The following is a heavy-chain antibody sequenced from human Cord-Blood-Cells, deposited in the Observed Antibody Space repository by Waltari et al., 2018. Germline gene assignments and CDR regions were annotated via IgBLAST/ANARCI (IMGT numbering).Heavy chain of an antibody. V-gene: IGHV4-34*01. D-gene: IGHD3-9*01. Sequence: QVQLQQWGAGLLKPSETLSLTCAVYGGSFRGYYWSWIRQPPGKGLEWIGEINHSGSTNYNPSLKSRVTISVDTSKNQFSLKLSSVTAADTAVYYCARGRSPDFDWWAFDIWGQGTMVTVSS. CDR1: GGSFRGYY. CDR2: INHSGST. J-gene: IGHJ3*02. CDR3: ARGRSPDFDWWAFDI.